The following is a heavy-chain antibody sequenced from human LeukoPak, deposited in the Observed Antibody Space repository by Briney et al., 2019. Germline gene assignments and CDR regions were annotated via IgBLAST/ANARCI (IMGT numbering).Heavy chain of an antibody. V-gene: IGHV7-4-1*02. Sequence: ASVKVSCKASGYTFTSYAMNWVRQAPGQGLEWMGWINTNTGNPTYAQGLTGRFVFSLDTSVSTAYLQISSLKAEDTAVYYCARQMGVYCSGGSCYSISHGMDVWGQGTTVTVSS. CDR2: INTNTGNP. CDR1: GYTFTSYA. D-gene: IGHD2-15*01. CDR3: ARQMGVYCSGGSCYSISHGMDV. J-gene: IGHJ6*02.